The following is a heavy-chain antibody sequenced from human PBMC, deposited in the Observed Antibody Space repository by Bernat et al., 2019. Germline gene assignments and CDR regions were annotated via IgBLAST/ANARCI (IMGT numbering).Heavy chain of an antibody. Sequence: QVQLVESGGGVVQPGRSLRLSCAASGFTFSSYGMHWVRQAPGKGLEWVAVMWYDGSNKYYAGSVKGRFTISRDNSKNTLYLQMNSQRAEDTAVYYCARDGFGELYGVMDVWGQGTKVTVSS. V-gene: IGHV3-33*01. CDR3: ARDGFGELYGVMDV. CDR1: GFTFSSYG. J-gene: IGHJ6*02. CDR2: MWYDGSNK. D-gene: IGHD3-10*01.